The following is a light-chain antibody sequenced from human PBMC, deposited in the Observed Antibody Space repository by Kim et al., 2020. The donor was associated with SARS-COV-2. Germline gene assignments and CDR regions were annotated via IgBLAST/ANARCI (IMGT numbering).Light chain of an antibody. J-gene: IGKJ1*01. V-gene: IGKV2-28*01. CDR1: QSLLHSNGYNY. Sequence: DIVMTQSPLSLPVTPGQPASISCRSSQSLLHSNGYNYLDWYLQKPGQSPQLLIYLGSNRASGVPDRFSGSGSGTDFTLKISRVEADDVGVYYCMQAHQTPPWTFGPGTKVDIK. CDR2: LGS. CDR3: MQAHQTPPWT.